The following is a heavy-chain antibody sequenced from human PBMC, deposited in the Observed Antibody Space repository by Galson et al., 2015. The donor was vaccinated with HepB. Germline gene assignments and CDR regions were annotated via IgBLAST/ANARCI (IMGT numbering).Heavy chain of an antibody. D-gene: IGHD3-22*01. J-gene: IGHJ4*02. CDR3: ARVAGHYYDSSIDPDFDY. CDR2: INTSGGGT. V-gene: IGHV1-46*01. Sequence: SVKVSCKASGYTFTSYYMHWVRQAPGQGLEWMGLINTSGGGTRYAQKFQGRVTVTRDTSTSTVYMEVSSLKSEDTAVYYCARVAGHYYDSSIDPDFDYWGQGTLVTVSS. CDR1: GYTFTSYY.